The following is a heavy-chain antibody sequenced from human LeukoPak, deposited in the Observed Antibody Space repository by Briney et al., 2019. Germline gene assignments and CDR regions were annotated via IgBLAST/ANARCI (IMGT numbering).Heavy chain of an antibody. CDR3: ARHAFDYDILTGYSEGFYYFDY. V-gene: IGHV4-39*01. J-gene: IGHJ4*02. Sequence: SETLSLTCTVSGGSISSSSYYWGWIRQPPGKGLEWIGSIYYSGSTYYNPSLKSRVTISVDTSKNQFSLKLSSVTAADTAVYCCARHAFDYDILTGYSEGFYYFDYWGQGTLVTVSS. CDR2: IYYSGST. CDR1: GGSISSSSYY. D-gene: IGHD3-9*01.